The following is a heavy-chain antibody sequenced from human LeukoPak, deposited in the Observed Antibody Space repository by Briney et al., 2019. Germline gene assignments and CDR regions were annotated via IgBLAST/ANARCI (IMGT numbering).Heavy chain of an antibody. J-gene: IGHJ4*02. D-gene: IGHD3-10*01. V-gene: IGHV3-7*03. CDR2: IKQDGSEK. CDR3: ARDRFVSHGFGELLYYFDY. Sequence: PGGSLRLSCAASGFTFSSYWMSWVRQAPGKGLEWVANIKQDGSEKYYVDSAKGRFTISRDNAKNSLYLQMNSLRAEDTALYYCARDRFVSHGFGELLYYFDYWGQGTLVTVSS. CDR1: GFTFSSYW.